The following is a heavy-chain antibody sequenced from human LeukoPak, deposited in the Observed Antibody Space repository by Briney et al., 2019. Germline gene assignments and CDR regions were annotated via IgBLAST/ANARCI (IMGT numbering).Heavy chain of an antibody. CDR3: ATRRMAGTTFDY. J-gene: IGHJ4*02. Sequence: ASVKVSCKVSGYTLTELSMHWARQAPGKGLEWMGGFDPEDGETIYAQKFQGRVTMTEDTSTDTAYMELSSLRSEDTAVYYCATRRMAGTTFDYWGQGTLVTVSS. D-gene: IGHD1-7*01. CDR2: FDPEDGET. CDR1: GYTLTELS. V-gene: IGHV1-24*01.